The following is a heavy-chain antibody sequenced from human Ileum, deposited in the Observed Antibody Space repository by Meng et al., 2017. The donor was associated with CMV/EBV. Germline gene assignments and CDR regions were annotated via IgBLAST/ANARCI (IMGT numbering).Heavy chain of an antibody. Sequence: VQVQESGPGLVKPSETYSLPCTVSGGSISGYYWSWIRQTATKGLEWIGRVYSSGSTDYNPSLQSRVTMSVDTSKNQFSLKLSSVTAADTAVYYCARGSSSWAFDYWGQGTLVTVSS. D-gene: IGHD2-2*01. V-gene: IGHV4-4*07. CDR3: ARGSSSWAFDY. J-gene: IGHJ4*02. CDR1: GGSISGYY. CDR2: VYSSGST.